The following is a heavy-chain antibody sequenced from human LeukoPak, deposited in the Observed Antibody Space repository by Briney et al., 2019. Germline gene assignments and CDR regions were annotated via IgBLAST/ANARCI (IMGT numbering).Heavy chain of an antibody. CDR1: GYSVSSGYY. CDR3: TRDEYGAAD. V-gene: IGHV4-38-2*02. J-gene: IGHJ4*02. CDR2: VYHTGTT. D-gene: IGHD4-17*01. Sequence: SETLSLTCVVSGYSVSSGYYWGWIRQSPGKGLEWIASVYHTGTTYYNPSLQSRASISVNMSKNHVSLRLTSVTAADTAMYYCTRDEYGAADWGQGILVTVSS.